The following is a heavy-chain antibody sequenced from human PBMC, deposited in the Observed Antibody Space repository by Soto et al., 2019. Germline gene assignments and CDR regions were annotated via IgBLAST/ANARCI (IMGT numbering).Heavy chain of an antibody. Sequence: EVQLLESGGGLVQPGGSLRLSCAASGFTFSSYAMSWVRQAPGKGLEWVSAISGSGGSTYYADSVKGRFTISRDNSKNPLYLQMNSLRAEDTAVYYCAKHNSMSGSYYYYYYYGMDVWGQGTTVTVSS. CDR1: GFTFSSYA. J-gene: IGHJ6*02. CDR3: AKHNSMSGSYYYYYYYGMDV. V-gene: IGHV3-23*01. D-gene: IGHD1-26*01. CDR2: ISGSGGST.